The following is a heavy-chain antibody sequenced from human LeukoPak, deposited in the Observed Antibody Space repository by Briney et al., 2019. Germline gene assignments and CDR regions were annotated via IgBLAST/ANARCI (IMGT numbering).Heavy chain of an antibody. CDR1: GFTFSSYS. J-gene: IGHJ4*02. D-gene: IGHD5-18*01. V-gene: IGHV3-48*01. CDR3: AREPSQLWIDN. Sequence: GGSLRLSCAASGFTFSSYSMNWVRQAPGKGLEWVSYISSSSSTIYYADSVKGRFTISRDNTKNSLFLQISSLRGEDSAVYYCAREPSQLWIDNWGQGTRVIVSS. CDR2: ISSSSSTI.